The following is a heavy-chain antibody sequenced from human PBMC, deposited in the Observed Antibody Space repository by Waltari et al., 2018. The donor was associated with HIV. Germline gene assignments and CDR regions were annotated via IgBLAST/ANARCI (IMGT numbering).Heavy chain of an antibody. D-gene: IGHD1-26*01. CDR2: MFYTWSS. V-gene: IGHV4-39*07. CDR1: GASMRSSSYF. Sequence: QVKLQESGPGLVKPSETLSLTCVVSGASMRSSSYFWGWIRQAPGKGLEWIGSMFYTWSSYYNPSLKSRVNISIDTVNNQFSLKMTSVTAADTAVYYCARDWDVTTACMDVWGQGTTVTVSS. CDR3: ARDWDVTTACMDV. J-gene: IGHJ6*02.